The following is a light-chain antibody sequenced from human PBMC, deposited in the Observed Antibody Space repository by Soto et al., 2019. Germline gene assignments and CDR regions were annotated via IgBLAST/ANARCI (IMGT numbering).Light chain of an antibody. V-gene: IGKV4-1*01. Sequence: DIVLTQSPESLGVSLGERATINCKSSQSVFYTSDNKNYLAWYQQKPGQPPKLLIYWASTRESGVPDRFSASRSGTDFTLTVSSLQAEDVAVYYCQQYYSIPLTFGGGTKVEIK. CDR1: QSVFYTSDNKNY. J-gene: IGKJ4*01. CDR3: QQYYSIPLT. CDR2: WAS.